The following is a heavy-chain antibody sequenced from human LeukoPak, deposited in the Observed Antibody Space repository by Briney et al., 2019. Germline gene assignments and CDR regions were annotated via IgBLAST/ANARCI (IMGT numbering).Heavy chain of an antibody. V-gene: IGHV1-2*02. D-gene: IGHD2-2*01. CDR3: SREASCDSTSCPQDY. CDR2: INSNTGVT. J-gene: IGHJ4*02. Sequence: ASVKVSCKASVYTFTGHFIFWVRQSPGQRLELMAWINSNTGVTNYAQKFQGRVTVASDTSISTAYLDISRLTSDDTALYYCSREASCDSTSCPQDYWGQGTLVTVSS. CDR1: VYTFTGHF.